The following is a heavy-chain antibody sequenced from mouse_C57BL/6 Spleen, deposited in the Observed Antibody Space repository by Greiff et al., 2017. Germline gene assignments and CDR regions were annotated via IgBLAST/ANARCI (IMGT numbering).Heavy chain of an antibody. CDR1: GFTFSSYT. J-gene: IGHJ2*01. Sequence: EVPGVESGGGLVKPGGSLKLSCAAPGFTFSSYTMSWVRQTPEKRLEWVATISGGGGNTYYPDSVKGRFTISRDNAKNTLYLQMSSLRSEDTALYYCARHLTYYFDYWGQGTTLTVSS. CDR3: ARHLTYYFDY. V-gene: IGHV5-9*01. CDR2: ISGGGGNT. D-gene: IGHD5-1*01.